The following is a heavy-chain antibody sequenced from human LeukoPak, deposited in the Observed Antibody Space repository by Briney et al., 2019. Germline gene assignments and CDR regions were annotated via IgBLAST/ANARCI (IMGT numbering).Heavy chain of an antibody. CDR1: GFTVSSNS. V-gene: IGHV3-66*01. Sequence: GGSLRLSCAASGFTVSSNSMNWVRQAPGKGLEWVSIIYSGGSTYYADSVKGRFTISRDSSKNTLYLQMNSLRAEDTAVYYCARGTGPSLPLDYWGQGTLVTVSS. CDR3: ARGTGPSLPLDY. CDR2: IYSGGST. J-gene: IGHJ4*02.